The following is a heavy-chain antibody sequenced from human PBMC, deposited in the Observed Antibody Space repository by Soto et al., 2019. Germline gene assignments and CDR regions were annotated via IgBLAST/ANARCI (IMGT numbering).Heavy chain of an antibody. CDR2: MNPNSGNK. Sequence: GASVKVSCKASGYTFTSYDINWVRQATGQGLEWMGWMNPNSGNKGYAQKFQGRVTMTRNTSISTAYMELSSLRSEDTAMYYCARRSSGWLYYYYYGMDVWGQGTTVTVSS. V-gene: IGHV1-8*01. D-gene: IGHD6-19*01. CDR3: ARRSSGWLYYYYYGMDV. CDR1: GYTFTSYD. J-gene: IGHJ6*02.